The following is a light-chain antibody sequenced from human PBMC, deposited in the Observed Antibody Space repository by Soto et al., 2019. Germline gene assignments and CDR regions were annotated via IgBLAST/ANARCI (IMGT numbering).Light chain of an antibody. CDR3: QQYGSPGT. CDR2: GAS. Sequence: EIGLTQSPGTLSLSPGERATLSCRASQSVRSSYLAWYQQKPGQAPRLLIYGASSRATGIPDRLSGSGSGTYFTLTISSLEPEDFAVYYCQQYGSPGTFGQGTKVDIK. CDR1: QSVRSSY. V-gene: IGKV3-20*01. J-gene: IGKJ1*01.